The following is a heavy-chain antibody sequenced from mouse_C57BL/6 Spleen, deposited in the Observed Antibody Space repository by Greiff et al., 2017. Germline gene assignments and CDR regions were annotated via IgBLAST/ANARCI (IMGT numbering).Heavy chain of an antibody. CDR2: ISNGGGST. J-gene: IGHJ3*01. Sequence: EVQLVESGGGLVQPGGSLKLSCAASGFTFSDYYMYWVRQTPEKRLAWVAYISNGGGSTYYPDTVKGRFTISRDNAKNTLYQQMSRLKSADTAMYYCARPDNSGYVGFAYWGQGTLVTVSA. CDR3: ARPDNSGYVGFAY. V-gene: IGHV5-12*01. D-gene: IGHD3-2*02. CDR1: GFTFSDYY.